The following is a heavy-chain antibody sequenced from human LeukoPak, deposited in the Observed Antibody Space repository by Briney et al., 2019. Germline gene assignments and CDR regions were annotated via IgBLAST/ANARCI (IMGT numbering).Heavy chain of an antibody. V-gene: IGHV1-18*01. CDR1: GGTFSSYA. J-gene: IGHJ4*02. CDR2: ISAYNGNT. D-gene: IGHD5-12*01. Sequence: ASVKVSCKASGGTFSSYAISWVRQAPGQGLEWMGWISAYNGNTNYAQKLQGRVTMTTDTSTSTAYMELSRLRSDDTAVYYCARLMVATGGLDYWGQGTLVTVSS. CDR3: ARLMVATGGLDY.